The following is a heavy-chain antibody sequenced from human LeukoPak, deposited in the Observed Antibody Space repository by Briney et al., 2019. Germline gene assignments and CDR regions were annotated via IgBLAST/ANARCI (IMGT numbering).Heavy chain of an antibody. V-gene: IGHV1-2*02. CDR2: INPKSDGT. J-gene: IGHJ4*02. CDR3: ARDDDGIDY. D-gene: IGHD1-26*01. Sequence: GASVKVSCKASGYTFTGYYIHWVRQAPGQGLEWMGWINPKSDGTNYAQKFQGRVTMTRETSISTAYMELTSLTSDDTAVYYCARDDDGIDYWGQGTLVIVSS. CDR1: GYTFTGYY.